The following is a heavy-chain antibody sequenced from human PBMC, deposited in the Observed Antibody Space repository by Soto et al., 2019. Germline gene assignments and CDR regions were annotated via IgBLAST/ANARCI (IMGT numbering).Heavy chain of an antibody. D-gene: IGHD3-16*01. V-gene: IGHV3-23*01. CDR1: GFTFSPYA. CDR2: ISGSGGNT. CDR3: AKGLRRLLRTQYYYGLDV. J-gene: IGHJ6*02. Sequence: EVQLLESGGGLVQPGGSLRLSCAASGFTFSPYAMTWVRQAPGKGLEWVSSISGSGGNTNYADPVKGRFTVSRDNSKRTLSLQMNSLTEEDTAIYYCAKGLRRLLRTQYYYGLDVWGRGTTVTVSS.